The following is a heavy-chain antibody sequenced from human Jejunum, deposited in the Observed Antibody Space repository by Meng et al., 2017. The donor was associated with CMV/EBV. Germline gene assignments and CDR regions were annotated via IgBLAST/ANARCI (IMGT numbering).Heavy chain of an antibody. CDR3: AKDSYGERKFWSGYYADH. CDR2: IRFDGTNK. V-gene: IGHV3-30*02. D-gene: IGHD3-3*01. Sequence: YGFHWVSQAPGKGLEWVACIRFDGTNKFFIDSVTGRFSLSRDNSKNSVYLQMNSLGPDDTAVYYCAKDSYGERKFWSGYYADHWGQGTRVTVSS. J-gene: IGHJ4*02. CDR1: YG.